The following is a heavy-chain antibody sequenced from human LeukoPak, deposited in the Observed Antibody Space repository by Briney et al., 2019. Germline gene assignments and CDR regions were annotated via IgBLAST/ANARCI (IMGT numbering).Heavy chain of an antibody. D-gene: IGHD3-3*01. J-gene: IGHJ4*02. CDR1: GYTFTSYD. CDR3: ARGAHAEHDFWSGYPYYFDY. CDR2: MSPNSGDT. V-gene: IGHV1-8*01. Sequence: ASVKVSCKASGYTFTSYDINWVRQATGQGLEWMGWMSPNSGDTGYAQKFQGRVTITRDTSASTAYMELSSLRSEDTAVYYCARGAHAEHDFWSGYPYYFDYWGQGTLVTVSS.